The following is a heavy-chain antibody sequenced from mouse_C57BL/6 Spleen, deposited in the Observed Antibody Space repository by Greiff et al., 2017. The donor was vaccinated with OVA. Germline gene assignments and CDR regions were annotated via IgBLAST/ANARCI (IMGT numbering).Heavy chain of an antibody. J-gene: IGHJ1*03. CDR2: ISSGSSTI. CDR3: ARGRDYDGYFDV. Sequence: DVKLVESGGGLVKPGGSLKLSCAASGFTFSDYGMHWVRQAPEKGLEWVAYISSGSSTIYYADTVKGRFTISRDNAKNTLFLQMTSLRSEDTAMYYCARGRDYDGYFDVWGTGTTVTVSS. CDR1: GFTFSDYG. V-gene: IGHV5-17*01. D-gene: IGHD2-4*01.